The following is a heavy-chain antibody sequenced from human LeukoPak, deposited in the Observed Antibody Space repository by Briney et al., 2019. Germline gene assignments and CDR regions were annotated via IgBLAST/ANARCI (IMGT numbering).Heavy chain of an antibody. CDR1: GYIFTKNG. D-gene: IGHD5-12*01. J-gene: IGHJ2*01. CDR2: IIPIFGTA. V-gene: IGHV1-69*06. CDR3: ARARGYSGYDPALWYFDL. Sequence: ASVKVSCKASGYIFTKNGITWVRQAPGQGLEWMRGIIPIFGTANYAQKFRGRVTITADKSTRTAYMELSSLRSEDTAMYYCARARGYSGYDPALWYFDLWGRGTLVTVSS.